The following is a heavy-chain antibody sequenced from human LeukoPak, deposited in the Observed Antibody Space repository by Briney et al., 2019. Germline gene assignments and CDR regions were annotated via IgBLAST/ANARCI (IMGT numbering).Heavy chain of an antibody. V-gene: IGHV3-20*04. D-gene: IGHD5-18*01. Sequence: PGGSLRLSCAASGFTFDDYGMSWVRQAPGKGLEWVSSINWNGGSTGYADSVKGRFTISRDNAKNSLYMQMNSLRAEDTALYYCARATGYSSGSVDYWGQGTLVTVFS. CDR3: ARATGYSSGSVDY. CDR2: INWNGGST. J-gene: IGHJ4*02. CDR1: GFTFDDYG.